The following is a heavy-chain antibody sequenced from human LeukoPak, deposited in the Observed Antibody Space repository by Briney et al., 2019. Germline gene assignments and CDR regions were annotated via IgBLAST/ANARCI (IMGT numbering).Heavy chain of an antibody. CDR3: AKDPGATAWGYYMDV. J-gene: IGHJ6*03. V-gene: IGHV3-30*02. Sequence: GGSLRLSCAASGFMFRDCGMHWVRQAPGKGLEWVSFIWNDGGSEHYADSVQGRFSVSRDSSDNTLYLHMTNLRPDDTAVYYCAKDPGATAWGYYMDVWGTGTTVTVSS. CDR2: IWNDGGSE. D-gene: IGHD7-27*01. CDR1: GFMFRDCG.